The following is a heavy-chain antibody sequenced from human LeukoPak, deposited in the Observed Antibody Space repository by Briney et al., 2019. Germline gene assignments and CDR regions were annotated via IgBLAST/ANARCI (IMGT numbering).Heavy chain of an antibody. CDR3: ARDPMDYYGSGSYLVPDYYYYGMDV. J-gene: IGHJ6*02. V-gene: IGHV1-46*01. D-gene: IGHD3-10*01. Sequence: ASVKVSCKTSGYTFTSYFIHWVRQAPGQGLEWMGIINPTGGITTYAQKFQGRVTMTRDMSTSTVYMELSGLTSEDTAVYYCARDPMDYYGSGSYLVPDYYYYGMDVWGQGTTVTVSS. CDR2: INPTGGIT. CDR1: GYTFTSYF.